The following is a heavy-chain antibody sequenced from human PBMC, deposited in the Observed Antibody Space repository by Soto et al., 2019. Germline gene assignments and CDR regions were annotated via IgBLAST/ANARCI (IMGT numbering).Heavy chain of an antibody. CDR2: ISGSGGST. CDR1: GFTFSSYA. CDR3: AKDHLLWFGELLPHFS. V-gene: IGHV3-23*01. Sequence: PGGSLRLSCAASGFTFSSYAMSWVSQAPRKGLEWVSAISGSGGSTYYADSVKGRFTISRDNSKNTLYLQMNSLRAEDTAVYYCAKDHLLWFGELLPHFSWGQGTLVTVSS. D-gene: IGHD3-10*01. J-gene: IGHJ4*02.